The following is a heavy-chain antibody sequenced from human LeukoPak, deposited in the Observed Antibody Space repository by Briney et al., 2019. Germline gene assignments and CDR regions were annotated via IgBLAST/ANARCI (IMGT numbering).Heavy chain of an antibody. CDR3: AILRLSTGLWWFFDL. J-gene: IGHJ2*01. V-gene: IGHV1-69*06. Sequence: GSSVKFSSKASGHTVSNYAISWVRPAPGPGLDSTGGIIRIFGTAKYGQKLQGRVTMTGETSISTAYMELSRLRFDDTAVYYCAILRLSTGLWWFFDLWGRGTLVTVSS. CDR2: IIRIFGTA. D-gene: IGHD2-8*02. CDR1: GHTVSNYA.